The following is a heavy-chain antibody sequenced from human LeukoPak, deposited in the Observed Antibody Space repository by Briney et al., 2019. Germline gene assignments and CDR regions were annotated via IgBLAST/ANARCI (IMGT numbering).Heavy chain of an antibody. D-gene: IGHD5-12*01. CDR2: MNPNSGNT. CDR1: GYTFTSYD. Sequence: ASVKVSCKASGYTFTSYDINWVRQATGQGLEWMGWMNPNSGNTGYAQKFQGRVTITRNTSISTAYMELSSLRSEDTAVYYCARDSWWLRFTSDDYYYMDVWGKGTTVTVSS. J-gene: IGHJ6*03. CDR3: ARDSWWLRFTSDDYYYMDV. V-gene: IGHV1-8*03.